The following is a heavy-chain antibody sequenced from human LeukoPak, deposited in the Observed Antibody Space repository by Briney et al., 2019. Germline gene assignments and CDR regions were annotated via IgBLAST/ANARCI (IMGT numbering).Heavy chain of an antibody. CDR3: AKSHRGGLRFMVGFFYMDV. V-gene: IGHV3-23*01. D-gene: IGHD3-3*01. CDR2: VSGSAKNT. Sequence: PGGSLRLSCTASGFSFDNYAMNWVRPAPGQGLEWVSAVSGSAKNTYYADSVKGRFTTSRDNSNNTVYLQMKSLRAEDTAVYYCAKSHRGGLRFMVGFFYMDVWGSGTTVAVSS. CDR1: GFSFDNYA. J-gene: IGHJ6*03.